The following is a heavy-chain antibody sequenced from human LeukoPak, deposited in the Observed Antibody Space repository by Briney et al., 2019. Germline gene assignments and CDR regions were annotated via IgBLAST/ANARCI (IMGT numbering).Heavy chain of an antibody. CDR2: ISSGGSTI. CDR1: GFTFSDYY. D-gene: IGHD2-15*01. Sequence: GGSLRLSCAASGFTFSDYYMSWIRQAPGKGLEWVSYISSGGSTIYYADSVKGRFTISRDNAKNSLYLQMNSLRAEDTAVYYCARDPRPAYCSGGSCYSGAFDIWGQGTMVTVSS. CDR3: ARDPRPAYCSGGSCYSGAFDI. V-gene: IGHV3-11*04. J-gene: IGHJ3*02.